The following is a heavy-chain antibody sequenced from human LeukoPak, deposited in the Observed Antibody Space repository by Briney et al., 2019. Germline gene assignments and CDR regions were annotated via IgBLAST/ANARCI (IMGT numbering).Heavy chain of an antibody. CDR1: GGSISNYY. Sequence: SETLSLTCTVSGGSISNYYWSWMRQPPGKGLEWIGHIYNSGSTNYNPSLKSRVTISVDTPKNQFSLELSSVTAADTAVYYCARAEGDYTFDYWGQGTLVTVSS. D-gene: IGHD4-17*01. CDR3: ARAEGDYTFDY. V-gene: IGHV4-59*01. J-gene: IGHJ4*02. CDR2: IYNSGST.